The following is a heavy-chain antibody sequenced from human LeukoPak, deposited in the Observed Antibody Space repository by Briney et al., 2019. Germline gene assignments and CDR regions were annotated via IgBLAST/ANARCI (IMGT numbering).Heavy chain of an antibody. CDR1: GFTFSSNA. D-gene: IGHD5-18*01. CDR3: AKVRSYGHNYFDY. Sequence: GGSLRLSCAASGFTFSSNAMSWVRQAPGKGLEWVSTISGSGGSTYYADSVKGRFTISRDSSKNTLYLQMNSLRVEDTAVYYCAKVRSYGHNYFDYWGQGTLVTVSS. J-gene: IGHJ4*02. V-gene: IGHV3-23*01. CDR2: ISGSGGST.